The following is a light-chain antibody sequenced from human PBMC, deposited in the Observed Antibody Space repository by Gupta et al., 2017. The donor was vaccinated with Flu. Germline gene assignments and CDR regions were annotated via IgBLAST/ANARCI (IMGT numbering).Light chain of an antibody. CDR3: MQGRHWPKS. J-gene: IGKJ2*03. Sequence: DVVMTQSPLSLPVTLGQPASISCRSSQSLVSSAGNTYLNWFQQRPGQSPRRLIYNGSNPESRVPHIISGSGSGADMRLIISMGAAEDVGVYCCMQGRHWPKSFGQGTKMDIK. CDR2: NGS. CDR1: QSLVSSAGNTY. V-gene: IGKV2-30*01.